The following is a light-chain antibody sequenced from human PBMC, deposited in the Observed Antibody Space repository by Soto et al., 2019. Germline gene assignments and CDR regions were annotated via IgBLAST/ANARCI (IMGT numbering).Light chain of an antibody. CDR3: QQRSNWRWLT. Sequence: EIVLTQSPATLSLSPGERATLSCRASQSVSSYLAWYQQKPGQSPRLLIYDASNRATGIPARFSGSGSGTDFTLTISSLEPEDFAVYYCQQRSNWRWLTFGGGTKVHIK. CDR2: DAS. CDR1: QSVSSY. J-gene: IGKJ4*01. V-gene: IGKV3-11*01.